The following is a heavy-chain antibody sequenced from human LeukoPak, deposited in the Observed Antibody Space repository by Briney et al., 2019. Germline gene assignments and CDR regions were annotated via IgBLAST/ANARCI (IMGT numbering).Heavy chain of an antibody. J-gene: IGHJ4*02. V-gene: IGHV1-18*01. CDR3: ARAPSGFTYGPGDH. D-gene: IGHD5-18*01. CDR1: GYSFTSYG. CDR2: ISTYDGNA. Sequence: ASVKVSCTASGYSFTSYGITWVRQAPGQGLEWMGWISTYDGNANCAQKLQGRVTMTTDTSTITAYMELRSLRSDDTAVYYCARAPSGFTYGPGDHWGQGTLVTVSS.